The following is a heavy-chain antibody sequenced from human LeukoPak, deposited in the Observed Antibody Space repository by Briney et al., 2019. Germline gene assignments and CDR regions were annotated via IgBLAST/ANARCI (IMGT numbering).Heavy chain of an antibody. J-gene: IGHJ4*02. CDR2: ISSSSSYI. V-gene: IGHV3-21*01. CDR3: ARDFWGELSYYFDY. Sequence: KSGGSLRLSCAASGFTFSSYSMNWVRQAPGKGLEWVSSISSSSSYIYYADSVKGRFTISRDNAKNSLYLQMNSLRAEDTAVYYWARDFWGELSYYFDYWGQGTLVTVSS. D-gene: IGHD3-16*02. CDR1: GFTFSSYS.